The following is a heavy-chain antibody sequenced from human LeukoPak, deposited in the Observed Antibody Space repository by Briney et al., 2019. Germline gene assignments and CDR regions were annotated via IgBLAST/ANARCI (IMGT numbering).Heavy chain of an antibody. Sequence: ASVKVSCKASGYTFTSYGISWVRQAPGQGLEGMGWISAYNGKKHYAQKLQGRVTMTTDTSTRTAYMEPRILTSYATAVFLWSGDEEIDWSDRGSEGTLVTVHS. CDR3: SGDEEIDWSDR. CDR2: ISAYNGKK. V-gene: IGHV1-18*01. J-gene: IGHJ5*02. CDR1: GYTFTSYG. D-gene: IGHD2-21*01.